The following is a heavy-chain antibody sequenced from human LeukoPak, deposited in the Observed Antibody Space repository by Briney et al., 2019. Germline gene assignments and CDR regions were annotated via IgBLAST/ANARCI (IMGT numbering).Heavy chain of an antibody. CDR2: VNHGRST. J-gene: IGHJ6*04. V-gene: IGHV4-34*01. CDR3: ARTILGGYGMDV. D-gene: IGHD3-10*01. Sequence: SETLSLTCAVYGGSFSDYYWSWIRQPPGKGLEWIGEVNHGRSTNYNPSLKSRVTISVDTSKNQFSLKLSSVTAADTAVYYCARTILGGYGMDVWDKGTAVTVSS. CDR1: GGSFSDYY.